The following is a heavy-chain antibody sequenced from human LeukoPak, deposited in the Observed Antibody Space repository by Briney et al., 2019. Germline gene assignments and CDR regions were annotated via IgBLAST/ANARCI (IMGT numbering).Heavy chain of an antibody. J-gene: IGHJ4*02. V-gene: IGHV3-33*01. CDR1: GFIFSTYG. D-gene: IGHD1-7*01. CDR3: TRSRFRRLELLYFDY. CDR2: VWSGGNNK. Sequence: TGGSLRLSCAASGFIFSTYGMHWVRQAPGKGLEWVAVVWSGGNNKYYSDSVKGRFTISRDNSKNTLYLQMNSLKTEDTAVYYCTRSRFRRLELLYFDYWGQGTLVTASS.